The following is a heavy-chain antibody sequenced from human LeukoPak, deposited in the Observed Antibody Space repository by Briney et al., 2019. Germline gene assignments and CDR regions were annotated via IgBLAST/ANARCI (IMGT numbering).Heavy chain of an antibody. Sequence: PGGSLRLSCGTSGISFTTSGFSWVRQAPGKGLEWVSGISGGDGRTYYADSVRGRFTITRDNSKKTVDLQMNSLRGEDTAVYYCAWGWLQPFNTWGQGTLVTVSS. J-gene: IGHJ5*02. V-gene: IGHV3-23*01. CDR2: ISGGDGRT. CDR1: GISFTTSG. CDR3: AWGWLQPFNT. D-gene: IGHD5-24*01.